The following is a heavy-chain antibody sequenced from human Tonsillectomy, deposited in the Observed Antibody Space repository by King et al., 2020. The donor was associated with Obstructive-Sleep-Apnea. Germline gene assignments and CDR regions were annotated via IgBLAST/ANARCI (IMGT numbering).Heavy chain of an antibody. Sequence: QLQESGPGLVKPWETLSLTCTVSGGSVSSSNFYWGWIRQPPGKGLEWIGSIHYSESASYNPSLKGRVTISLDTSKNQFSLKLNSLTDADTAVFYCARQERGYSGSMGDYWGQGTLVIVSS. D-gene: IGHD5-12*01. CDR1: GGSVSSSNFY. J-gene: IGHJ4*02. CDR3: ARQERGYSGSMGDY. V-gene: IGHV4-39*01. CDR2: IHYSESA.